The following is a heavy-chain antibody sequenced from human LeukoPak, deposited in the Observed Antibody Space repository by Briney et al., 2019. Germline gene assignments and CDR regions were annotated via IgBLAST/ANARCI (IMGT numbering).Heavy chain of an antibody. Sequence: SETLSLTCAVYGGSFSGYYWSWTRQPPGKGLEWIGEINHSGSTNYNPSLKSRVTISVDTSKNQFSLKLSSVTAADTAVYHCARGRGWGYGVDYWGQGTLVTVSS. J-gene: IGHJ4*02. CDR3: ARGRGWGYGVDY. D-gene: IGHD4/OR15-4a*01. CDR2: INHSGST. V-gene: IGHV4-34*01. CDR1: GGSFSGYY.